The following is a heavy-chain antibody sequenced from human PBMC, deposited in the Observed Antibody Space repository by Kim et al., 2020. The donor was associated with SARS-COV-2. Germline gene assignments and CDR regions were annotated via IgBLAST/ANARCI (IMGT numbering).Heavy chain of an antibody. J-gene: IGHJ6*02. Sequence: SETLSLTCTVSGGSISSYYWSWIRQPPGKGLEWIGYIYYSGSTNYNPSLKSRVTISVDTSKNQSSLKLSSVTAADTAVYYCARGPGYWGDKVSTWGKTQNYGMDVWGQGTTVSVSS. CDR1: GGSISSYY. D-gene: IGHD7-27*01. CDR2: IYYSGST. V-gene: IGHV4-59*01. CDR3: ARGPGYWGDKVSTWGKTQNYGMDV.